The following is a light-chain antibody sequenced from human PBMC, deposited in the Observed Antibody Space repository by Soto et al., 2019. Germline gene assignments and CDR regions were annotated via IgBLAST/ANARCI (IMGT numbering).Light chain of an antibody. CDR3: VQRSTWPWT. CDR1: QSVSSY. V-gene: IGKV3-11*01. Sequence: ELVLTQSPDTLSLSPGERATLSCRASQSVSSYLAWYQQKTGQALRLLIYDTFKRATGIPARFSGSGSGTDFTLTISSLEPEDFAVYYCVQRSTWPWTVGQGSKVEI. J-gene: IGKJ1*01. CDR2: DTF.